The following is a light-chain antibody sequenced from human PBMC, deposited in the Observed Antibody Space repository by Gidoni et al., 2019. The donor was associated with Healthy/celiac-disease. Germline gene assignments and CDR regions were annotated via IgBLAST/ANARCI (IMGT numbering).Light chain of an antibody. CDR3: QQYDNLPLT. Sequence: DIQMTQSPSSLSASVGDRFTIPCQASQDISNYLNWYQQKPGKAPKLLIYDASNLETGFPSRFRGSGSGTDFTFTISSLQPEDIATYYCQQYDNLPLTVGGGTKVEIK. V-gene: IGKV1-33*01. J-gene: IGKJ4*01. CDR2: DAS. CDR1: QDISNY.